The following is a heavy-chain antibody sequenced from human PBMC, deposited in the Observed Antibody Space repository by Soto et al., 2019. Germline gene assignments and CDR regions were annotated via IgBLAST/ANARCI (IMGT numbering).Heavy chain of an antibody. D-gene: IGHD3-22*01. CDR3: ASSGYSYYYYGMDV. V-gene: IGHV3-33*01. J-gene: IGHJ6*02. CDR2: IWYDGSKK. CDR1: GFSFSSYG. Sequence: GGSLRLSCAASGFSFSSYGMHWVRQAPGKGLEWVAVIWYDGSKKYYADSVKGRFTISRDNSKNTLYLQMNSLRAEDTAVYYCASSGYSYYYYGMDVWGQGTTVTVSS.